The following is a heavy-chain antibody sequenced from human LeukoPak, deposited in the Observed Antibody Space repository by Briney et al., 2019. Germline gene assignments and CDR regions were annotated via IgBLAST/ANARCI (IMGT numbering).Heavy chain of an antibody. D-gene: IGHD6-13*01. CDR1: GFTFTSYS. CDR2: IGSSSSSI. V-gene: IGHV3-21*01. Sequence: PGGSLRLSCAASGFTFTSYSMNWVRQAPGKGLEWVSYIGSSSSSIYYADSVKGRFTISRDNAKNSLFLQMNSLRAEDTAVYYFATEKQEAFDIWGQGTMVTVSS. CDR3: ATEKQEAFDI. J-gene: IGHJ3*02.